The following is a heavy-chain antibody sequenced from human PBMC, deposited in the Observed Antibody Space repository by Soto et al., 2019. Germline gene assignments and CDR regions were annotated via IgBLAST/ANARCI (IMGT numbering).Heavy chain of an antibody. CDR1: GFTLSSYA. CDR2: ISGSGGST. J-gene: IGHJ6*02. D-gene: IGHD2-2*01. V-gene: IGHV3-23*01. CDR3: AKDLVVVPAAPRYYGMDV. Sequence: PAGSLRFSCAASGFTLSSYAMSWARQAPGKGLEWVSAISGSGGSTYYADSVKGRFTISRDNSKNTLYLQMNSLRAEDTAVYYCAKDLVVVPAAPRYYGMDVWGQGTTVTGSS.